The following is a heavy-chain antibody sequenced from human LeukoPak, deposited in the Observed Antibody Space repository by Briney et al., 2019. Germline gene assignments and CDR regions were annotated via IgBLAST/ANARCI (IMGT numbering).Heavy chain of an antibody. CDR1: GGSISSGDYY. CDR2: IYYSGST. CDR3: ASSRRYYYGSSGYYAFDI. J-gene: IGHJ3*02. D-gene: IGHD3-22*01. V-gene: IGHV4-30-4*08. Sequence: SETLSLTCTVSGGSISSGDYYWSWIRQPPGKGLEWIGYIYYSGSTYYNPSLKSRVTISVDASKIHFSLKLSSVTAADTALYYCASSRRYYYGSSGYYAFDIWGQGTMVTVSS.